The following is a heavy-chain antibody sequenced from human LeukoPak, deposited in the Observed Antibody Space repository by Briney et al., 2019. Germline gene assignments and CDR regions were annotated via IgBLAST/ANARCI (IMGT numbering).Heavy chain of an antibody. Sequence: SGGSLRLSCAASGFTFSSYGMSWVRQAPGKGLEWVSTISGGGGRTYYADSVKGRFTISRDNSKNTLYLQMNSLRPDDTALYYCSTDPRLLIYWGHGTLVTVSS. CDR1: GFTFSSYG. D-gene: IGHD2-8*01. CDR3: STDPRLLIY. CDR2: ISGGGGRT. J-gene: IGHJ4*01. V-gene: IGHV3-23*01.